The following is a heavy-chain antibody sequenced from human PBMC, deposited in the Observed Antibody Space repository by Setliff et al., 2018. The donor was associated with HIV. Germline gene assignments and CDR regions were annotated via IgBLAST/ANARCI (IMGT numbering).Heavy chain of an antibody. J-gene: IGHJ4*02. CDR1: GGSITGYW. CDR2: IYSAGWT. V-gene: IGHV4-4*07. D-gene: IGHD5-18*01. Sequence: SETLSLTCPVSGGSITGYWWSWIRQPAGEGLEWIGRIYSAGWTIYNPALESQVTMSVDTSKKQFSLELSSVTAADTAVYYWARLEVGSFYGYRKSPDYWGQGTLVTVSS. CDR3: ARLEVGSFYGYRKSPDY.